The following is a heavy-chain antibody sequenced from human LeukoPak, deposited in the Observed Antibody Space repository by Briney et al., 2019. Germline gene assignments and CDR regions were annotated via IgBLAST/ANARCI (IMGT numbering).Heavy chain of an antibody. CDR2: IYSGGST. CDR3: ATPHSDSSGYFDY. Sequence: GGSLRLSCAASGFTFSSNYMSWVRQAPGKGLEWVSVIYSGGSTYYADSVKGRFTISRDNSKNTLYLQMNSLRAEDTGVYYCATPHSDSSGYFDYWGQGTLVAVSS. J-gene: IGHJ4*02. CDR1: GFTFSSNY. V-gene: IGHV3-53*01. D-gene: IGHD3-22*01.